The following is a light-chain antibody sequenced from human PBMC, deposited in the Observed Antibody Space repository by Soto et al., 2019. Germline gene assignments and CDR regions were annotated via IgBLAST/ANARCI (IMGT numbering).Light chain of an antibody. Sequence: SYELTQPPSVSVSPGQTASFTCSGDKLGGKYVCWYQQKPGQSPVLVIYQDSKRPSGIPERFSGSNSGNTATLTISGTQAMDEADYFCQVWDSSTVVFGGGTKVTVL. CDR1: KLGGKY. J-gene: IGLJ2*01. CDR3: QVWDSSTVV. CDR2: QDS. V-gene: IGLV3-1*01.